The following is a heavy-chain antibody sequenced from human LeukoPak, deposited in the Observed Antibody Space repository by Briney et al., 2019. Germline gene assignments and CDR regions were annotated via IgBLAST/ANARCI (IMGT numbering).Heavy chain of an antibody. J-gene: IGHJ4*02. CDR1: GGSISRYY. Sequence: PSETLSLTCTVSGGSISRYYWTWIRQPPGKGLEWIGYIYYSGSTSYSPSLKSRVTISVDTSKNQFSLKMSSVTAADTAVYYCARGRYSYGSKTTIDFWGQGTLVTVPS. CDR2: IYYSGST. D-gene: IGHD5-18*01. CDR3: ARGRYSYGSKTTIDF. V-gene: IGHV4-59*01.